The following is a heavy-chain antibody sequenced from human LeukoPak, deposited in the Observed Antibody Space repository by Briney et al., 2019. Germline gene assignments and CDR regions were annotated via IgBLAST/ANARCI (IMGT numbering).Heavy chain of an antibody. CDR2: IYPGDSDT. J-gene: IGHJ2*01. CDR1: GYSFTSYC. CDR3: ARHLGPGVNWYYDL. Sequence: GETLKISRKGSGYSFTSYCIGWVRQMPGEGLEWMGIIYPGDSDTRYSPSFQGQVTISADKSISTAYLQWSSLKASDTAMYYCARHLGPGVNWYYDLWGRGTLVTVSS. D-gene: IGHD3-16*01. V-gene: IGHV5-51*01.